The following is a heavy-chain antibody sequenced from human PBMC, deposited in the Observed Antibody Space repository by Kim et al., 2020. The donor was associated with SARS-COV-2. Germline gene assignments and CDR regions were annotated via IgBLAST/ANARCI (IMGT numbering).Heavy chain of an antibody. CDR1: GGTFSSYA. CDR3: ARYSGYDSGLFDY. CDR2: IIPIFGTA. Sequence: SVKVSCKASGGTFSSYAISWVRQAPGQGLEWMGGIIPIFGTANYAQKFQGRVTITADESTSTVYMELSSLRSEDTAVYYYARYSGYDSGLFDYWGQGTLVTVSS. D-gene: IGHD5-12*01. V-gene: IGHV1-69*13. J-gene: IGHJ4*02.